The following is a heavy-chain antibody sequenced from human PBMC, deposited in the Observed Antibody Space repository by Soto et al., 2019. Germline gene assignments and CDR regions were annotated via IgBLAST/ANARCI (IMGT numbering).Heavy chain of an antibody. Sequence: SVQVSCKDSGYPFTTYGINWWRQAPIQGLEWMGWISVSNGYTNYAQNLQGRVTMTADKAKKVDYVELRSLRSDDTAVYYCTRENAPAAWPTLEYWGHGTLVPVSS. J-gene: IGHJ4*01. D-gene: IGHD2-2*01. CDR2: ISVSNGYT. V-gene: IGHV1-18*01. CDR1: GYPFTTYG. CDR3: TRENAPAAWPTLEY.